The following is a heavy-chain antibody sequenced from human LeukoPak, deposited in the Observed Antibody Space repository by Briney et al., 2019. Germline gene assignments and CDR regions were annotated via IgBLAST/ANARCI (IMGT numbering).Heavy chain of an antibody. CDR3: ARGPYYYGSGSYYPSLSWFDP. J-gene: IGHJ5*02. CDR2: INPNSGGT. V-gene: IGHV1-2*02. D-gene: IGHD3-10*01. Sequence: GASVKVSCKASGYTFTGYYMHWVRQAPEQGLEWMGWINPNSGGTNYAQKFQGRVTMTRETSISTAYMELSRLRSDDTAVYYCARGPYYYGSGSYYPSLSWFDPWGQGTLVTVSS. CDR1: GYTFTGYY.